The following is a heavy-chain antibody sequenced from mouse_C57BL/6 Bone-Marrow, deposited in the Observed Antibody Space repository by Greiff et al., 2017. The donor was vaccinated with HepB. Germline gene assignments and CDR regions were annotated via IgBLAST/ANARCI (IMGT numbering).Heavy chain of an antibody. Sequence: EVKLVESVAELVRPGASVKLSCTASGFNIKNTYMHWVKQRPEQGLEWIGRIDPANGNTKYAPKFQGKATITADTSSNTAYLQLSSLTSEDTAIYYCARRGVLLRWYFDVWGTGTTVTVSS. J-gene: IGHJ1*03. CDR3: ARRGVLLRWYFDV. CDR2: IDPANGNT. D-gene: IGHD1-1*01. V-gene: IGHV14-3*01. CDR1: GFNIKNTY.